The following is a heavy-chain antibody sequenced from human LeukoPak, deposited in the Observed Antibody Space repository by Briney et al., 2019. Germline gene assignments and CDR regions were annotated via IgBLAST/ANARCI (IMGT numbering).Heavy chain of an antibody. D-gene: IGHD2-15*01. CDR3: ASSCSAGNCPFDT. V-gene: IGHV3-21*01. Sequence: GGSLRLSCAASKFTFSAYTMHWVRQAPGKGLEWVSCIHSANGYIYYADSAKGRFTISRDNAESSLYLQMTSLRAEDTAVYYCASSCSAGNCPFDTWGQGTLVTVSS. J-gene: IGHJ5*02. CDR2: IHSANGYI. CDR1: KFTFSAYT.